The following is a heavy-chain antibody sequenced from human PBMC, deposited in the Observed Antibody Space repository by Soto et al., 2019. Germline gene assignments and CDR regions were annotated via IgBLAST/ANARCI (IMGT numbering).Heavy chain of an antibody. CDR2: VSGTSGNT. D-gene: IGHD2-15*01. CDR1: GFTFKSYA. J-gene: IGHJ6*03. Sequence: EEQLLESGGGSVQSGGSLRLSCEASGFTFKSYAMIWVRQAPGKGLEWVSAVSGTSGNTYYADSVRGRFTISRDNSKDTVYLQMNNLRAEDTAIYYCAKSVVVVRGGYYMDVWGKGTTFTVSS. V-gene: IGHV3-23*01. CDR3: AKSVVVVRGGYYMDV.